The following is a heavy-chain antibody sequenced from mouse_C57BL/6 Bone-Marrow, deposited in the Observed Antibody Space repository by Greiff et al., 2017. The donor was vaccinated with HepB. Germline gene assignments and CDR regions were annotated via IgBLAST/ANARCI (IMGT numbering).Heavy chain of an antibody. V-gene: IGHV5-15*01. Sequence: EVMLVESGGGLVQPGGSLKLSCAASGFTFSDYGMAWVRQAPRKGPEWVAFISNLAYSIYYADTVTGRFTISRENAKNTLYLEMSSLRSEDTAMYYCARAYYYGSSYAMDYWGQGTSFTVSS. CDR3: ARAYYYGSSYAMDY. J-gene: IGHJ4*01. CDR1: GFTFSDYG. D-gene: IGHD1-1*01. CDR2: ISNLAYSI.